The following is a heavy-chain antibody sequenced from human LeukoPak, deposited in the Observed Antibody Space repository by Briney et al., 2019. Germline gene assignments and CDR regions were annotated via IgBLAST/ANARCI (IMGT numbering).Heavy chain of an antibody. CDR2: ISSSGSTI. CDR3: TMAYCGGDCYSSFFDY. D-gene: IGHD2-21*02. CDR1: GFTFSSYE. J-gene: IGHJ4*02. Sequence: GGSLRLSCAASGFTFSSYEMNWVRQAPGKGLEWVSYISSSGSTIYHADSVKGRFTISRDNAKNSLYLQMNSLRAEDTAVYYCTMAYCGGDCYSSFFDYWGQGTLVTVSS. V-gene: IGHV3-48*03.